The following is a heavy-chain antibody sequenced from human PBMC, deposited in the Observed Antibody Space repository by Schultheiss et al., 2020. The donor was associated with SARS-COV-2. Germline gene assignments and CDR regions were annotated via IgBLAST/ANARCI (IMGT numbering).Heavy chain of an antibody. CDR3: ARDITIFTGGYYYGMDV. V-gene: IGHV3-48*03. CDR1: GFTFSSYE. CDR2: ISSSGSTI. D-gene: IGHD3-9*01. J-gene: IGHJ6*02. Sequence: GGSLRLSCAASGFTFSSYEMNWVRQAPGKGLEWVSYISSSGSTIYYADSVKGRFTISRDNAKNSLYLQMNSLRAEDTAVYYCARDITIFTGGYYYGMDVWGQGTTVTVSS.